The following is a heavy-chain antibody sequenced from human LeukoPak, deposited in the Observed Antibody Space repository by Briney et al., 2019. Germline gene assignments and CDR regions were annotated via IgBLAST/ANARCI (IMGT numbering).Heavy chain of an antibody. CDR1: GFTSSSYE. D-gene: IGHD3-10*01. J-gene: IGHJ6*04. CDR2: ISSSGSTI. CDR3: ASFVLLWFGEPRNGMDV. Sequence: PGGSLRLSCAASGFTSSSYEMNWVRQAPGKGLEWVSYISSSGSTIYYADSVKGRFTISRDNAKNSLYLQMNSLRAEDTAVYYCASFVLLWFGEPRNGMDVWGKGTTVTVSS. V-gene: IGHV3-48*03.